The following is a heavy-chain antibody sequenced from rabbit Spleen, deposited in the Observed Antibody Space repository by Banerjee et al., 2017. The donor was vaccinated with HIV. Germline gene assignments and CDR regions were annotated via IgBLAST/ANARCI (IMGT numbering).Heavy chain of an antibody. Sequence: QEQLVESGGGLVQPGGSLTLSCKASGFAFSSTGGSWFRQAPGKGLEWGGFSDLLFGTTYDATWVNGRFTISSQSAQNTLSLHLNRLTAADTATYVCVRGASSNGNYSLWGPGTLVTVS. J-gene: IGHJ4*01. V-gene: IGHV1S47*01. CDR2: SDLLFGTT. D-gene: IGHD1-1*01. CDR3: VRGASSNGNYSL. CDR1: GFAFSSTG.